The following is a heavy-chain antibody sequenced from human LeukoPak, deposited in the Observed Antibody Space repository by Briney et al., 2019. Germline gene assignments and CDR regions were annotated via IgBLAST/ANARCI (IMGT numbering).Heavy chain of an antibody. Sequence: GASLQISCKGSGYSSTSYWIGWVRQMPGKGLVWLGIIYPGDSDTRYSPSFQGQVTISADKSISTAYLQWSSLKASDTAMYYCARHRDSSGWLGDAFDIWGQGTMVTVSS. CDR2: IYPGDSDT. CDR3: ARHRDSSGWLGDAFDI. CDR1: GYSSTSYW. V-gene: IGHV5-51*01. J-gene: IGHJ3*02. D-gene: IGHD6-19*01.